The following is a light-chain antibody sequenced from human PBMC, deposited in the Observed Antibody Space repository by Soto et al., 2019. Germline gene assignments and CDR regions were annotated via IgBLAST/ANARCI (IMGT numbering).Light chain of an antibody. J-gene: IGKJ3*01. CDR3: QQYGSAGT. CDR1: QSVSSSY. Sequence: EIVLTQSPGTLSLSPGERATLSCRASQSVSSSYLAWYQQKPGQAPRLLIYGASSRATGIPDRFSGSGSGTDFTLTISRLEPEDFAGYYWQQYGSAGTFGPGTKVDIK. CDR2: GAS. V-gene: IGKV3-20*01.